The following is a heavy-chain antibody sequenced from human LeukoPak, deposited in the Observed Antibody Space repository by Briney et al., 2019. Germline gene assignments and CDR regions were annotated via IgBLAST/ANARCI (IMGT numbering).Heavy chain of an antibody. CDR2: IYPRDSDI. D-gene: IGHD2-8*02. J-gene: IGHJ5*02. V-gene: IGHV5-51*01. Sequence: GESLKISCKGSGYSFTNYWIDWVRQMPGKGLEWMGTIYPRDSDIRYSPSFQGQVTISADKSISTAYLRWSSLKASDSAMYYCARRGTGYDAWGQGTLVTVSS. CDR3: ARRGTGYDA. CDR1: GYSFTNYW.